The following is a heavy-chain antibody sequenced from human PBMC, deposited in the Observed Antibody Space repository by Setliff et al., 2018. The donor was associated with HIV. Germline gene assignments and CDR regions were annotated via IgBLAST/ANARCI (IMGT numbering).Heavy chain of an antibody. D-gene: IGHD1-26*01. Sequence: ASVKVSCKASGDTFSSYAISWVRQAPGQGLEWMGGIIPILGIANYAQKFQDRVTITADKSTDTAYMELSSLRSEDTAVYYCARGVGSSWFDSWGQGTLVTVSS. V-gene: IGHV1-69*10. CDR2: IIPILGIA. J-gene: IGHJ5*01. CDR3: ARGVGSSWFDS. CDR1: GDTFSSYA.